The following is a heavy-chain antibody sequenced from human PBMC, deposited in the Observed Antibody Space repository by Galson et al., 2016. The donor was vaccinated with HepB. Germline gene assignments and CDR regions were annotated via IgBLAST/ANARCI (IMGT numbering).Heavy chain of an antibody. J-gene: IGHJ6*03. D-gene: IGHD6-19*01. Sequence: EPLSLTCSVSGASISGTEYYWGWIRQPPGRGLEWIGSIYYTESTYYNPSLESRVTISMDTSKNQFSLRLNSVAAADTGVYYCATGIGVAGKYYYYYMDVWGKGTTVTVSS. CDR3: ATGIGVAGKYYYYYMDV. CDR2: IYYTEST. CDR1: GASISGTEYY. V-gene: IGHV4-39*01.